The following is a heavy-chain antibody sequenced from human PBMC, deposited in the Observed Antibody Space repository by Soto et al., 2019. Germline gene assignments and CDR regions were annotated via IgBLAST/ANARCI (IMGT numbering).Heavy chain of an antibody. CDR3: ARDFHVRLGITYYYYSGV. CDR2: INQDGSEI. Sequence: EVQLVESGGGLVQPGGSLRLSCAASGFTFRSYWMSWVRQAPGKGLEWVANINQDGSEIYYVDSVEGRFSISRDNAENSLYLQMNSLRAEDTAVYYCARDFHVRLGITYYYYSGVRGTGTKVTDSS. CDR1: GFTFRSYW. D-gene: IGHD7-27*01. J-gene: IGHJ6*03. V-gene: IGHV3-7*01.